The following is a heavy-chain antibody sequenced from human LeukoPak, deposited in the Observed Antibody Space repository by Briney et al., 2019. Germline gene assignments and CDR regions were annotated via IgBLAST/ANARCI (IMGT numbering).Heavy chain of an antibody. V-gene: IGHV3-7*01. CDR2: IKPDGSEE. J-gene: IGHJ4*02. Sequence: GGSLRLSCEASGFTLSIYWMSWVRQVPGKGLEWVAYIKPDGSEEDYVESVRGRFTISRDNAKNSLYLQMHSLRDEDTAVYYCARGSIVAPNFDIWGQGTLVTVSS. CDR3: ARGSIVAPNFDI. CDR1: GFTLSIYW. D-gene: IGHD6-6*01.